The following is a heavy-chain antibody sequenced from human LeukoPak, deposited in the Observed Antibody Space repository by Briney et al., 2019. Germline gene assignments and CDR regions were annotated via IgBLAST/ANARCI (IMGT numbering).Heavy chain of an antibody. V-gene: IGHV4-34*01. D-gene: IGHD4-11*01. CDR2: INHSGST. CDR1: GGSFSGYY. CDR3: ARERGGYSNHRGYFDY. Sequence: SETLSLTCAVYGGSFSGYYWSWIRQPPGKGLEWIGEINHSGSTNYNPSLKSRVTISVDTSKNQFSLKLSSATAADTAVYYCARERGGYSNHRGYFDYWGQGTLVTVSS. J-gene: IGHJ4*02.